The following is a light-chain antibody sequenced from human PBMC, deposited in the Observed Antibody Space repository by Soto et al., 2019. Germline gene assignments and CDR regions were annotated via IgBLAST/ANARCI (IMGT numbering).Light chain of an antibody. CDR3: QQYGSSGT. CDR2: GAS. V-gene: IGKV3-20*01. J-gene: IGKJ1*01. CDR1: QSIGSN. Sequence: EIVITQSPATLSVSPGERATLSCRASQSIGSNLAWYQQKPGQAPRLLIYGASDRATGIPDRFSGSGSGTDFTLTISRLEPEDFAVYYCQQYGSSGTFGQGTKVDIK.